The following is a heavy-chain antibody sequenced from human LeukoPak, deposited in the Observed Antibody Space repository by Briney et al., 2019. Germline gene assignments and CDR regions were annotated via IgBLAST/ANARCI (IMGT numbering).Heavy chain of an antibody. J-gene: IGHJ5*02. CDR3: ARELYCSSTSCYYNWFDP. CDR1: GYTFTSYG. D-gene: IGHD2-2*01. Sequence: ASVKVSCKASGYTFTSYGISWVRQAPGQGLEWMGWISAYNGNTNYAQKLQGRVTMTTDTSTSTAYMELRSLRSEDTAVYYCARELYCSSTSCYYNWFDPWGQGTLVTVSS. CDR2: ISAYNGNT. V-gene: IGHV1-18*01.